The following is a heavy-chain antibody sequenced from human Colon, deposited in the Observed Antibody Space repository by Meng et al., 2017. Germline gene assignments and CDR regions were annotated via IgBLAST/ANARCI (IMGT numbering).Heavy chain of an antibody. D-gene: IGHD3-22*01. CDR2: MNPKSGKT. CDR1: GYTFTNYD. V-gene: IGHV1-8*03. CDR3: ARAGSGYYGSHFDP. Sequence: ASVTVSCKASGYTFTNYDINWVRQATGQGLEWMGWMNPKSGKTGYAQKFQGRVTITRDTSIGTAYMELSTVTSEDTAVYYCARAGSGYYGSHFDPWGQGTLVTVSS. J-gene: IGHJ5*02.